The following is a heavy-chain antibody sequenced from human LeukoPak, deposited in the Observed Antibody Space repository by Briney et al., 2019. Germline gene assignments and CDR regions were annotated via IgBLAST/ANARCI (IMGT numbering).Heavy chain of an antibody. V-gene: IGHV4-4*02. CDR3: ATRKSYDFWSGYYDYYYGMDV. J-gene: IGHJ6*02. D-gene: IGHD3-3*01. CDR1: GGSISSSNW. Sequence: SETLSLTCAVSGGSISSSNWWSWVRQPPGKGLEWIGEIYHSGSTNYNPSLKSRVTISVDKSKNQFSLKLSPVTAADTAVYYCATRKSYDFWSGYYDYYYGMDVWGQGTTVTVSS. CDR2: IYHSGST.